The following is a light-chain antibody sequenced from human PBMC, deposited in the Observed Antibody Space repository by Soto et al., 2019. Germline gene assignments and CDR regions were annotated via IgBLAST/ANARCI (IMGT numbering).Light chain of an antibody. Sequence: EIVMTQSPATLSLSPGERAALSCRASQSINSELAWYQQKPGQPPRLLIYGASTRATGVPAIFTGSESGSEFTLTISGLQSEDVAVYYCQQGHNWPLTFGQGNRLEI. J-gene: IGKJ2*01. CDR2: GAS. CDR1: QSINSE. V-gene: IGKV3-15*01. CDR3: QQGHNWPLT.